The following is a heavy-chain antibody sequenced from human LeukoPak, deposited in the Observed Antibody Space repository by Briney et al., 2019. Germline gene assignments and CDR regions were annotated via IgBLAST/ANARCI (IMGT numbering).Heavy chain of an antibody. CDR1: GFTFSDYS. D-gene: IGHD4-17*01. CDR3: ARGGRHTVTTIVCDHFDY. Sequence: GGSLRLSCGVSGFTFSDYSMSWVRQAPGKGLEWVATIKQDGSDKYYVDPVKGRFTISRDNAKKSQYLQMSSLRVEDTAVYYCARGGRHTVTTIVCDHFDYWGQGTLVTVSS. J-gene: IGHJ4*02. V-gene: IGHV3-7*01. CDR2: IKQDGSDK.